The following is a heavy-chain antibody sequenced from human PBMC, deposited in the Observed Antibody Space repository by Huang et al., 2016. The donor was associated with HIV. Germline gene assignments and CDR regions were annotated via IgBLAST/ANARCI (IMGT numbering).Heavy chain of an antibody. V-gene: IGHV3-9*01. J-gene: IGHJ6*02. CDR3: AKDLRGNYYYGMDV. Sequence: EVQLVEYGGGLVQPGRSLRLSCAASGFAFADYAMHWVRQAPGKGRDWVSGSSWTSGSIGYADSVKGRCTISRDNAKNSLYLQMNSLRAEDTALYYCAKDLRGNYYYGMDVWGQGTTVTVSS. CDR2: SSWTSGSI. CDR1: GFAFADYA.